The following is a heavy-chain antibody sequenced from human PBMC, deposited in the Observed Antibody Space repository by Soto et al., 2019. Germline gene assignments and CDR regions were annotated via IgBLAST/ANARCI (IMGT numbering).Heavy chain of an antibody. CDR3: ARVGSGGGGDY. D-gene: IGHD3-16*01. CDR1: GFMFSNYA. CDR2: ISNDGSHE. V-gene: IGHV3-30*03. Sequence: LGGSLRLSCAASGFMFSNYAMYWVRQAPGKGPEWVAVISNDGSHEYYVDSVKGRFSSSRDNSKNTVYLQMNSLRPDDTAFYYCARVGSGGGGDYWGQGTLVTVSS. J-gene: IGHJ4*02.